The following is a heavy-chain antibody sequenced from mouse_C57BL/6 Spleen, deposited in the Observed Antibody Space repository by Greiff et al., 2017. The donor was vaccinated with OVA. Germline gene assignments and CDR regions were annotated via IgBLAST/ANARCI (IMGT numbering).Heavy chain of an antibody. CDR3: AIDYGNYEGVYYYAMDY. CDR1: GYTFTSYW. Sequence: QVQLQQPGAELVKPEASVKVSCKASGYTFTSYWMHWVKQRPGQGLEWIGRIHPSDSDTNYNQKFKGKATLTVDKSSSTAYMQLSSLTSEDSAVYYCAIDYGNYEGVYYYAMDYWGQGTSVTVSS. V-gene: IGHV1-74*01. D-gene: IGHD2-1*01. J-gene: IGHJ4*01. CDR2: IHPSDSDT.